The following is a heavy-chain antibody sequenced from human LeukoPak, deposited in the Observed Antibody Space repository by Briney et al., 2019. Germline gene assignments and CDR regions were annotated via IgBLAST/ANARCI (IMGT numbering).Heavy chain of an antibody. CDR2: INRDGNST. CDR1: GLTFSSYW. D-gene: IGHD2-21*01. J-gene: IGHJ4*02. Sequence: GGSLRLSCAASGLTFSSYWMHWVRQAPGKGLVWVSRINRDGNSTSYADSVKGRFTISRDNAKNTLYLQMNSLRAEDTAVYYCARDGDAIIPFDYWGQGTLVTVSS. V-gene: IGHV3-74*01. CDR3: ARDGDAIIPFDY.